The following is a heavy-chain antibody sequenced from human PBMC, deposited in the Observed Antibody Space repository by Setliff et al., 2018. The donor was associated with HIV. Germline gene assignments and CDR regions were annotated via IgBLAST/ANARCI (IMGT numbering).Heavy chain of an antibody. CDR1: GFTFDDYA. CDR2: ISWNSGSI. V-gene: IGHV3-9*01. D-gene: IGHD6-25*01. Sequence: PGGSLRLSCAASGFTFDDYAMHWVRQAPGKGLEWVSGISWNSGSIGYADSVKGRFTISRDNAKNSLYLQMNSLRAEDTALYYCAKDISGGWGAFDIWGQGTMVT. J-gene: IGHJ3*02. CDR3: AKDISGGWGAFDI.